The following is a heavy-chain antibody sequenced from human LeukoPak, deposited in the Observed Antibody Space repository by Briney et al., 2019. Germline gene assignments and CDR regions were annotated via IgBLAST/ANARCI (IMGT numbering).Heavy chain of an antibody. J-gene: IGHJ4*02. CDR2: IYYSGST. V-gene: IGHV4-39*01. CDR1: GGSISSSSYY. CDR3: ARVDIAVAGTFAVQFDY. Sequence: PSETLSLTCTVSGGSISSSSYYWGWIRQPPGKGLEWIGSIYYSGSTYYNPSLKSRVTISVGTSKNQFSLKLSSVTAADTAVYYCARVDIAVAGTFAVQFDYWGQGTLVTVSS. D-gene: IGHD6-19*01.